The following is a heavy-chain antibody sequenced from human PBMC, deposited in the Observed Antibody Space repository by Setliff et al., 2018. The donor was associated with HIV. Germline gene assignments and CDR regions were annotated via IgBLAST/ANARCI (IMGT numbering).Heavy chain of an antibody. CDR3: ARPGADYGWVGAFDI. V-gene: IGHV1-46*01. J-gene: IGHJ3*02. D-gene: IGHD4-17*01. CDR1: GYTFTSYY. CDR2: INPSGGST. Sequence: ASVKVSCKASGYTFTSYYMHWVRQAPGQGLEWMGIINPSGGSTSYAQKFQGRVTMTRDTSTSTVYMELSSLRSEDTAVYYCARPGADYGWVGAFDIWGQGTMVTVSS.